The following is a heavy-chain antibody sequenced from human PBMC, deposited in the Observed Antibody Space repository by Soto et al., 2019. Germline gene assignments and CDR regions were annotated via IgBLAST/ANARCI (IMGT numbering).Heavy chain of an antibody. J-gene: IGHJ4*02. Sequence: QVQLVESGGGVVQPGRSLRVSCAASGFTFSDYGIYWVRQAPGKGLEWVALISDDGNNREYGDSVKGRFTISRDNSKNTLYLQMNSLRVEDTAVYYCTFGDNSFDYWGQGTLVTVSS. D-gene: IGHD1-20*01. CDR2: ISDDGNNR. CDR3: TFGDNSFDY. V-gene: IGHV3-30*03. CDR1: GFTFSDYG.